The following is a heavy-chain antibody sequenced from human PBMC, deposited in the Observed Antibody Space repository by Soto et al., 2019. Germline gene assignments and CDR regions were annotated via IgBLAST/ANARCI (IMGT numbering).Heavy chain of an antibody. CDR3: ARDPNWNDGGAHFDP. D-gene: IGHD1-1*01. CDR2: IWYDGSNK. CDR1: GFTFSSYG. Sequence: QVQLVESGGGVVQPGRSLRLSCAASGFTFSSYGMHWVRQAPGKGLEWVAVIWYDGSNKYYADSVKGRFTISRDNSKNTRYLQMNSLRAEDTAVYYCARDPNWNDGGAHFDPWGQGTLVTVSS. J-gene: IGHJ5*02. V-gene: IGHV3-33*01.